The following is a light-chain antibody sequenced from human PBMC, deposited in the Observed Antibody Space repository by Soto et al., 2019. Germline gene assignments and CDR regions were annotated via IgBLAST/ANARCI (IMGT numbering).Light chain of an antibody. CDR2: GAS. CDR3: QQYGSSPLWT. CDR1: QSVSSNH. Sequence: EIVLTQSPGTLSLSPGEGATLSCRASQSVSSNHLAWYQQKPGQAPRLLIFGASSGASDIPDRFSGSGSGTDFTLTISRLEPEDFAVYYCQQYGSSPLWTFGQGTKVDIK. V-gene: IGKV3-20*01. J-gene: IGKJ1*01.